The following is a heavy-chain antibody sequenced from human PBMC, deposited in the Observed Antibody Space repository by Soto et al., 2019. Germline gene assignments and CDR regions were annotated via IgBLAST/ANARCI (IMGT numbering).Heavy chain of an antibody. D-gene: IGHD3-10*01. V-gene: IGHV1-46*01. Sequence: ASVKVSCKASGYTFTSYYMHWVRQAPGQGLEWMGIINPSGGSTSYAQKFQGRVTMTRDTSTSTVYMELNSLRAEDTAVYYCAKDGPYYYASFDPWGQGTLVTVSS. CDR3: AKDGPYYYASFDP. J-gene: IGHJ5*02. CDR1: GYTFTSYY. CDR2: INPSGGST.